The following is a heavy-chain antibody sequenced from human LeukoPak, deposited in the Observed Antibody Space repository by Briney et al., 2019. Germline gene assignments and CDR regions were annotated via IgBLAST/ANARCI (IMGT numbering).Heavy chain of an antibody. J-gene: IGHJ4*02. D-gene: IGHD3-10*01. CDR2: IYYNGGDT. V-gene: IGHV3-23*01. CDR1: GFTLSSYE. CDR3: ASTRRGYGLS. Sequence: GGSLRLSCIASGFTLSSYEMSWVRQAPGKGLEWVSCIYYNGGDTYYADSVMGRVTISRDNSKNTLYLQLNSLSADDTAVYYCASTRRGYGLSWGQGTLVTVSS.